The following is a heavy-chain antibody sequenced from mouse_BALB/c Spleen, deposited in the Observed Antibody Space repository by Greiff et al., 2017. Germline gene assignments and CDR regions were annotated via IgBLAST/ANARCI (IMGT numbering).Heavy chain of an antibody. J-gene: IGHJ3*01. Sequence: EVKLMESGGGLVQPGGSRKLSCAASGFTFSSFGMHWVRQAPEKGLEWVAYISSGSSTIYYADTVKGRFTISRDNPKNTLFLQMTSLRSEDTAMYYCARSVLYGYYFDYWGQGTLVTVSA. V-gene: IGHV5-17*02. CDR3: ARSVLYGYYFDY. CDR1: GFTFSSFG. D-gene: IGHD1-2*01. CDR2: ISSGSSTI.